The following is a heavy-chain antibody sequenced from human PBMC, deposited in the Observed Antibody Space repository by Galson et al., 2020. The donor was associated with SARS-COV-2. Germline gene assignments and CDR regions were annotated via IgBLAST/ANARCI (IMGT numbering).Heavy chain of an antibody. V-gene: IGHV4-38-2*02. D-gene: IGHD6-19*01. CDR1: GYSISSGYY. Sequence: SETLSLTCTVSGYSISSGYYWGWIRQPPGKGLEWIGSIYHSGSTYYNPSLKSRVTISVDTSKNQFSLKLSSVTAADTAVYYCARDLSGGLDAFDIWGQGTMVIVSS. CDR2: IYHSGST. J-gene: IGHJ3*02. CDR3: ARDLSGGLDAFDI.